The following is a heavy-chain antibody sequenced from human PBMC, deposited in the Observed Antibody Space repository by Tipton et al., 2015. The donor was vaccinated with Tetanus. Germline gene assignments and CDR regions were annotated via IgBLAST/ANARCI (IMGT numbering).Heavy chain of an antibody. Sequence: QSGPEVKKPGSSVKVSCKASGGTFRYHAISWVRQAPGQGLEWMGGIIPVFGTSNYAQNFQDRVTVTADKSTSTVYMELRSLRPDDTAVYYCARCNDYGSLTPIDLWGPGTRVTVSS. D-gene: IGHD4-17*01. V-gene: IGHV1-69*06. CDR1: GGTFRYHA. CDR3: ARCNDYGSLTPIDL. J-gene: IGHJ5*02. CDR2: IIPVFGTS.